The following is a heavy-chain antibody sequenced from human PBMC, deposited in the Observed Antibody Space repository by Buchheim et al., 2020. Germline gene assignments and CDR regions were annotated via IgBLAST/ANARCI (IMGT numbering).Heavy chain of an antibody. Sequence: VQLVESGGGVVQPGRSLRLSCAASGFTFSSYGMHWVRQAPGKGLEWVGFIRSKAYGGTTEYAASVKGRFTISRDDSKSIPYLQMNSLKTEDTAVYYCTTEPRYWGQGTL. D-gene: IGHD3-9*01. CDR3: TTEPRY. CDR2: IRSKAYGGTT. J-gene: IGHJ4*02. V-gene: IGHV3-49*04. CDR1: GFTFSSYG.